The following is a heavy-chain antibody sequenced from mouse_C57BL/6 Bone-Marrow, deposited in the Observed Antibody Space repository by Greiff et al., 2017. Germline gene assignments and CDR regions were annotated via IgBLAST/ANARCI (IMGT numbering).Heavy chain of an antibody. CDR3: ADYGNYWRAMDY. CDR2: IYPGDGDT. J-gene: IGHJ4*01. D-gene: IGHD2-1*01. CDR1: GYAFSSSW. Sequence: QVQLQQSGPELVKPGASVKISCKASGYAFSSSWMNWVKQRPGKGLEWIGRIYPGDGDTNYNGKFKGKATLTADKSSSTAYMQLSSLTSEDSAVYFCADYGNYWRAMDYWGQGTSVTVSS. V-gene: IGHV1-82*01.